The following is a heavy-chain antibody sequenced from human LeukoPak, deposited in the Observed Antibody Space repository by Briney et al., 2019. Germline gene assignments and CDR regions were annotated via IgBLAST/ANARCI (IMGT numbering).Heavy chain of an antibody. J-gene: IGHJ4*02. CDR1: GGSFSGYY. D-gene: IGHD3-10*01. V-gene: IGHV4-34*01. CDR2: INHSGST. Sequence: SETLSPTCAVYGGSFSGYYWSWNRQPPGKGLEWIGEINHSGSTNYNPSLKSRVTISVDTSKNQFSLKLSSVTAADTAVYYCARSMVRGPLAAGALDYWGQGTLVTVSS. CDR3: ARSMVRGPLAAGALDY.